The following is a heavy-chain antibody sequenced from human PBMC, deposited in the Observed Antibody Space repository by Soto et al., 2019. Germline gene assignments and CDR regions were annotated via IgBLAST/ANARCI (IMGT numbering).Heavy chain of an antibody. V-gene: IGHV3-23*01. J-gene: IGHJ4*02. CDR2: ISGSGGST. CDR1: GFTFSNYA. Sequence: LRLSCAASGFTFSNYAMSWVRQAPGKGLEWVSSISGSGGSTYYPDSVKGRFTISRDNSKNTLYLQMNSLRAEDTAVYYCAKGDYDILTGPLDYWGQGTLVTVSS. CDR3: AKGDYDILTGPLDY. D-gene: IGHD3-9*01.